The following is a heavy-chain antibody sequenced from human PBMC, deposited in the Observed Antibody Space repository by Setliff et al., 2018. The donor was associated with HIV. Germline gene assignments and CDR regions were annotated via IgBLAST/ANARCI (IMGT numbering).Heavy chain of an antibody. CDR3: ARGRGYDYVWGSYRLNWFDP. D-gene: IGHD3-16*02. Sequence: GASVKVSCKASGYTFTSYAMHWVRQAPGQRLEWMGWINAGNGITKYSQKFQGRVTMTRNTSISTAYMELSSLRSEDTAVYYCARGRGYDYVWGSYRLNWFDPWGQGTLVTVSS. V-gene: IGHV1-3*01. CDR1: GYTFTSYA. J-gene: IGHJ5*02. CDR2: INAGNGIT.